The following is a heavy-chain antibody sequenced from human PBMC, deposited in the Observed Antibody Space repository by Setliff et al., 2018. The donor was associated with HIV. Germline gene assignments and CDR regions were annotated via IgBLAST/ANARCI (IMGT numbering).Heavy chain of an antibody. J-gene: IGHJ4*02. CDR3: IRRRRAPGTADLESY. CDR1: GYTFSDYW. Sequence: GESLKISCKGSGYTFSDYWIGWVRQMPGKGLEWMGIVYPGDSSPKYSPSFQGQVTISADKSVSTAYLQWSSLKASDTATYYCIRRRRAPGTADLESYWGQGTLVTVSS. D-gene: IGHD2-21*02. CDR2: VYPGDSSP. V-gene: IGHV5-51*01.